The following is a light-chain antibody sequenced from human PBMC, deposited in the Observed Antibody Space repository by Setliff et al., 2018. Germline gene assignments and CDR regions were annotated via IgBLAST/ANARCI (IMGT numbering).Light chain of an antibody. Sequence: QSALTQPPSASGSPGQSVTISCTGTSSDVGGYNYVSWYQQHPGKAPKLMIYDVAKRPSGVPHRFSGSKSGNTASLTVSGLQAEDEADYYCSSYAGSNNEVFGTGTKVTVL. CDR1: SSDVGGYNY. V-gene: IGLV2-8*01. CDR3: SSYAGSNNEV. CDR2: DVA. J-gene: IGLJ1*01.